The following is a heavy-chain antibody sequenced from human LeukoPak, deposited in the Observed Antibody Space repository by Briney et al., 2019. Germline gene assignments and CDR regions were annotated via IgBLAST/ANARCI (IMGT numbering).Heavy chain of an antibody. D-gene: IGHD5-24*01. CDR2: INTGNGNT. Sequence: GASVKVSCKASGYTFTRYAMHWVRQAPGQRLEWMGWINTGNGNTKYSLKFQGRVTIARDKSASTVHMELSSLRSEDTAVYYCARGDDPDYWGQGTLVTVSS. CDR1: GYTFTRYA. CDR3: ARGDDPDY. J-gene: IGHJ4*02. V-gene: IGHV1-3*04.